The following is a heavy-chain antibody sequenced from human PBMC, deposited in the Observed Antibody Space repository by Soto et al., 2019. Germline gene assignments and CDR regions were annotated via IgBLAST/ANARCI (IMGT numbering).Heavy chain of an antibody. CDR2: MHYSGST. Sequence: QLQLQESGPGLVKPSETLSLTCTVSGASIRSSSYFWGWIRQPPGKGLEWIGSMHYSGSTYYNPSLKSRVTISVDTSKNQFSLKLSSVTAADTAVYYCARHRSDSGSYHDYWGQGTLVTASS. V-gene: IGHV4-39*01. CDR1: GASIRSSSYF. CDR3: ARHRSDSGSYHDY. J-gene: IGHJ4*02. D-gene: IGHD3-10*01.